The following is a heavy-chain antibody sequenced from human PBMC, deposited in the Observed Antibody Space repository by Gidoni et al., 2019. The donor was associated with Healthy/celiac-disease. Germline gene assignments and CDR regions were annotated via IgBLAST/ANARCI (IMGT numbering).Heavy chain of an antibody. V-gene: IGHV4-59*01. J-gene: IGHJ4*02. CDR2: IYYSGSP. Sequence: QVQLQESGPGLVKPSETLSLTCTVSGGSISSYYWSWIRQPPGKGLAWIGYIYYSGSPNYNPSLKSRVTISVDTSKNQFSLKLSSVTAADTAVYYCASVDTAMVGSFDYWGQGTLVTVSS. CDR3: ASVDTAMVGSFDY. CDR1: GGSISSYY. D-gene: IGHD5-18*01.